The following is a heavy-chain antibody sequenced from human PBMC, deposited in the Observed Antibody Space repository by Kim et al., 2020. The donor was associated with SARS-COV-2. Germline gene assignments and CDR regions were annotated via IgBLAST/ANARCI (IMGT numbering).Heavy chain of an antibody. Sequence: GGSLRLSCAASRFIFINYEMYWVRQAPGMGLQWLSYISDSGRIIHYADSVKGRFAISRDNAKNSLYLQINSLRVDDTALYYCATGKQYEGAPPWWGQGTL. D-gene: IGHD6-19*01. CDR3: ATGKQYEGAPPW. J-gene: IGHJ4*02. CDR2: ISDSGRII. CDR1: RFIFINYE. V-gene: IGHV3-48*03.